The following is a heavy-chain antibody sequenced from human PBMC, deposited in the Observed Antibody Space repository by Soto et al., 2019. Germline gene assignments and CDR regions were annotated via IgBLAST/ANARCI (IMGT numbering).Heavy chain of an antibody. D-gene: IGHD2-15*01. CDR1: GGSISSYY. V-gene: IGHV5-51*01. CDR3: ARGYCSGGSCYRFWFDP. J-gene: IGHJ5*02. CDR2: IYPGDSDT. Sequence: ETLSLTCTVSGGSISSYYWSWIRQPPGKGLEWMGIIYPGDSDTRYSPSFQGQVTISADKSISTAYLQWSSLKASDTAMYYCARGYCSGGSCYRFWFDPWGQGTLVTVSS.